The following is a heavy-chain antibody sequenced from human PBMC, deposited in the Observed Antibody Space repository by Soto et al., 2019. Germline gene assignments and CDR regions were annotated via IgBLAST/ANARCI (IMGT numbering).Heavy chain of an antibody. D-gene: IGHD3-10*01. CDR1: GGSISSSSYY. CDR3: ASLFDYYGSGSYVSYGMDV. J-gene: IGHJ6*02. CDR2: IYYSGST. Sequence: KTSETLSLTCTVSGGSISSSSYYWGWIRQPPGKGLEWIGSIYYSGSTYYNPSLKSRVTISVDTSKNQFSLKLSSVTAADTAVYYCASLFDYYGSGSYVSYGMDVWGQGTTVTVSS. V-gene: IGHV4-39*01.